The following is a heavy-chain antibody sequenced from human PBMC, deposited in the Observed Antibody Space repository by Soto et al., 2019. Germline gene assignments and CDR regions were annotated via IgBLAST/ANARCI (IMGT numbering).Heavy chain of an antibody. J-gene: IGHJ6*02. CDR2: INPNSGDT. D-gene: IGHD1-7*01. V-gene: IGHV1-2*02. CDR3: ARDPGTQRGGMDV. CDR1: GYTFTGYY. Sequence: QVQLVQSGAEVKKPGASVKVSCKASGYTFTGYYMHWVRQAPGQGLEWMGWINPNSGDTNYAQKFQGRVTMTRDTSSSTAYMELSRLRSDNAAVYYCARDPGTQRGGMDVWGQGTTVTVSS.